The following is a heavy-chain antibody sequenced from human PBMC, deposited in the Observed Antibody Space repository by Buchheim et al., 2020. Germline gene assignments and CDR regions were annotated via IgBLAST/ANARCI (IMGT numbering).Heavy chain of an antibody. D-gene: IGHD3-9*01. CDR3: ARDYRLTGYHPAGFFNFDY. CDR1: GYTFTDYY. J-gene: IGHJ4*02. V-gene: IGHV1-46*01. CDR2: INPSGGST. Sequence: QVQLVQSGAEVKKPGASVKVSCKASGYTFTDYYMHWVRQAPGQGLEWMGIINPSGGSTSYAQKFQGRVTMTRDTSTSTVYMELSSLRSEDTAVYYCARDYRLTGYHPAGFFNFDYWGQGTL.